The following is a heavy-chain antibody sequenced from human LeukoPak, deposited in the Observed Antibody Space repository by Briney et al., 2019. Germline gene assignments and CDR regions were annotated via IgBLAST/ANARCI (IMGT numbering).Heavy chain of an antibody. CDR3: ARVYGGNPDY. CDR2: ISSSGRTI. V-gene: IGHV3-48*03. CDR1: GFSFRSFE. J-gene: IGHJ4*02. Sequence: GGSLRLSCAASGFSFRSFEVNWVRQAPGKGLEWVSYISSSGRTIYYADSVKGRFIISRDNAKNSLYLQMNSLRVEDTAVYYCARVYGGNPDYWGQGTLVTVSS. D-gene: IGHD4-23*01.